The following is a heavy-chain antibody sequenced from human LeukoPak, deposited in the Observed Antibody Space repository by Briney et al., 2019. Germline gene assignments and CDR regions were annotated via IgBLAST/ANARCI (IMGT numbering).Heavy chain of an antibody. Sequence: SETLSLTCTVSGGSISSYYWSWIRQPPGKGLEWIGYIYYSGSTNYNPSLKSRVTISVDTSKNQFSLKLSSVTAADTAVYYCARVWGRAVAGTNSFDYWGQGTLVTVSS. J-gene: IGHJ4*02. D-gene: IGHD6-19*01. V-gene: IGHV4-59*12. CDR1: GGSISSYY. CDR2: IYYSGST. CDR3: ARVWGRAVAGTNSFDY.